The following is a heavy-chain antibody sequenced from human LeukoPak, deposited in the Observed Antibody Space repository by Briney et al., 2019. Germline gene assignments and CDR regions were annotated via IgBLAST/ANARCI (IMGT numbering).Heavy chain of an antibody. D-gene: IGHD6-13*01. V-gene: IGHV3-23*01. CDR2: ISGSGGST. Sequence: PGGSLRLSCAASGFTFSSYAMSWVRQAPGKGLEWVSTISGSGGSTFYADSVKGRFTISRDNSKSTLYLQMNSLRAEDTAVYYCARESGYNSYSSSWYDDYWGQGTLVTVSS. J-gene: IGHJ4*02. CDR3: ARESGYNSYSSSWYDDY. CDR1: GFTFSSYA.